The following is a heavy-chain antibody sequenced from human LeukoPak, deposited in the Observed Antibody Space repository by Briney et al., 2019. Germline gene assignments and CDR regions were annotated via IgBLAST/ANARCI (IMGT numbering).Heavy chain of an antibody. D-gene: IGHD3-10*01. V-gene: IGHV4-59*01. CDR1: GGSISRYY. CDR2: IYFSGST. J-gene: IGHJ4*02. CDR3: GGTNYNPSLKSRVTISVDTSKNQFSLKLSSVTAADTAVYYCARESRPNYYDSSGLDY. Sequence: SETLSLTCMVSGGSISRYYWSSIRPPPGEGLEWIGHIYFSGSTKYNPSLKSRVTSSAPTSTTKISLNLSSVAAEATAGYYSGGTNYNPSLKSRVTISVDTSKNQFSLKLSSVTAADTAVYYCARESRPNYYDSSGLDYWGQGTLVTVSS.